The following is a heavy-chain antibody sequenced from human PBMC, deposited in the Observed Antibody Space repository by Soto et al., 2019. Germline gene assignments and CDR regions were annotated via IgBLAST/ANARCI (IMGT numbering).Heavy chain of an antibody. CDR2: ISAYNNNT. Sequence: ASVKVSCKASGYTFTTYGISWVRQAPGQGLEWMGWISAYNNNTNYAQKLQGRVTMTTDTSTSTAYMELRSLRSDDTAVYYCARDWKLWFGDSNAFDIWGQGTMVTVSS. J-gene: IGHJ3*02. V-gene: IGHV1-18*01. D-gene: IGHD3-10*01. CDR3: ARDWKLWFGDSNAFDI. CDR1: GYTFTTYG.